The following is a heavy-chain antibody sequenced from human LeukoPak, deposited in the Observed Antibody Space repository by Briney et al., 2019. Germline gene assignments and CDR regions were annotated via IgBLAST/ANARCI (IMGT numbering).Heavy chain of an antibody. CDR3: ASLWFGETYYYYMDV. CDR2: ISSSSSYI. V-gene: IGHV3-21*01. J-gene: IGHJ6*03. CDR1: GFTFSSYS. D-gene: IGHD3-10*01. Sequence: GGSLRLSCAASGFTFSSYSMNWVRQAPGKGLEWVSSISSSSSYIYYADSVKGRFTISRDNAKNSLYLQMNSLRAEDTAVYYCASLWFGETYYYYMDVWGKGTTVTVSS.